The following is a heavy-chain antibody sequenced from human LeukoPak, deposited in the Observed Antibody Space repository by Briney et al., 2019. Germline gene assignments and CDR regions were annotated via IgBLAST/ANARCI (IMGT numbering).Heavy chain of an antibody. V-gene: IGHV3-23*01. CDR1: GFSFSNYA. D-gene: IGHD3-10*01. Sequence: GGSLRLSCAAPGFSFSNYAMSWVRQAPGKGLAWVSTISGNGGSTYYTDSVMGRFTISRDNSKSTLYLQVNSLRAEDAALYYCAKGGYYGSGSRYFDSWGQGTLVTVSS. J-gene: IGHJ4*02. CDR2: ISGNGGST. CDR3: AKGGYYGSGSRYFDS.